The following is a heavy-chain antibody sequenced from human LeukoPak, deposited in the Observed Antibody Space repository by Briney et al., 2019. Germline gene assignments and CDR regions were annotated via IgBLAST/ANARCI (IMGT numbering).Heavy chain of an antibody. CDR3: AKGAHYYDSSISD. J-gene: IGHJ1*01. CDR2: IRYDGSNE. CDR1: GFTFSSYG. D-gene: IGHD3-22*01. V-gene: IGHV3-30*02. Sequence: PGRSLRLSCAASGFTFSSYGMHWVRQATGKGLEWVAFIRYDGSNEYYADSVKGRFTISRDNSKNTLYLQMNSLRAEDTAVYYCAKGAHYYDSSISDWGQGTLVTVSS.